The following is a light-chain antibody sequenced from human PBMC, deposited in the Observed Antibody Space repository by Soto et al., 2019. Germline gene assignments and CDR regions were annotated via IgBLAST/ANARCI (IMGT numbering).Light chain of an antibody. V-gene: IGLV1-40*01. Sequence: QSVLTQPPSVSGSPGQSVSISCTWSSSNIGAGYDVHWYQQLPGTAPKLLIYGNSNRPSGVPDRFSGSKSGTSASLAITGLQAEDEADYYCQSSDSSLNVFGTGTKVTVL. J-gene: IGLJ1*01. CDR2: GNS. CDR1: SSNIGAGYD. CDR3: QSSDSSLNV.